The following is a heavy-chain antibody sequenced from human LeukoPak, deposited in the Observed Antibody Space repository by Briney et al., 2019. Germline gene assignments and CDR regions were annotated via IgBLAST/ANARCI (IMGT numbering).Heavy chain of an antibody. CDR1: GFTFSDYW. CDR2: INADGSFT. V-gene: IGHV3-74*01. CDR3: ATDSGWLQEPTYYFDY. D-gene: IGHD6-19*01. J-gene: IGHJ4*02. Sequence: ETGGSLRLSCAASGFTFSDYWMHWVRQVPGKGLVWVSRINADGSFTNHADSVKGRFTISRDNSKNTLYLQMNSLRAEDTAVYYCATDSGWLQEPTYYFDYWGQGTLVTVSS.